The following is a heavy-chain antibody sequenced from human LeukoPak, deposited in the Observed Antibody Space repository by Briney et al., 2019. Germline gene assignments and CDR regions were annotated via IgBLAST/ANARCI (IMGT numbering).Heavy chain of an antibody. CDR2: IWNDGINT. V-gene: IGHV3-33*01. CDR1: GFIFSDYG. Sequence: GGSLRLSCAASGFIFSDYGMHLVGQAPGKGLEGVAVIWNDGINTYYADSVRGRFTISRDNSKNTLYLEMNSLRAEDTAVYYCGRDGGRVTKAPIDYWGQGTLVTVSS. D-gene: IGHD2-15*01. CDR3: GRDGGRVTKAPIDY. J-gene: IGHJ4*02.